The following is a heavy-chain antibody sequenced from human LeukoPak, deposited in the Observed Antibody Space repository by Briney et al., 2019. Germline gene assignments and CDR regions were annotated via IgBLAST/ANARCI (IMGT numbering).Heavy chain of an antibody. D-gene: IGHD2-15*01. CDR1: GGSINNHY. CDR2: IYATGWT. Sequence: SETLSLTCTVSGGSINNHYWSWIRQPPGRGLEWIGFIYATGWTDYNPSFTSRATVSVDMSRYQFSLDLTSVTAADTAMYYCARYFEVAGRWYLDYWGQGTLVTVSS. CDR3: ARYFEVAGRWYLDY. J-gene: IGHJ4*02. V-gene: IGHV4-4*08.